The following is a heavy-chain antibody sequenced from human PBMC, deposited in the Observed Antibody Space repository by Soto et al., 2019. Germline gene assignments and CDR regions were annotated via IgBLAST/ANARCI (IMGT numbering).Heavy chain of an antibody. CDR3: AKDGPLSLLLPHY. Sequence: PAGSLRISCAASGFTFSSYAMSWVRQAPGKGLEWVSAISGSGGSTYYADSVKGRFTISRDNSKNTLYLQMNSLRAEDTAVYYCAKDGPLSLLLPHYWGQGTLVTVSS. CDR1: GFTFSSYA. J-gene: IGHJ4*02. D-gene: IGHD3-22*01. V-gene: IGHV3-23*01. CDR2: ISGSGGST.